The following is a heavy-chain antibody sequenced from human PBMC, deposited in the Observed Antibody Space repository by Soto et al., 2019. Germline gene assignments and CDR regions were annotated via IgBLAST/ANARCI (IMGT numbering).Heavy chain of an antibody. CDR3: ATMGTPVTGLYYFDY. CDR1: GGSISSSSYY. V-gene: IGHV4-30-4*08. J-gene: IGHJ4*02. Sequence: SETLSLTCTVSGGSISSSSYYWGWIRQPPGKGLEWIGFISYSGTTYYNASLRSRVSISVDTSKNQFSLDLSSVTAADTAVYYCATMGTPVTGLYYFDYWGQGTLVTVSS. D-gene: IGHD4-17*01. CDR2: ISYSGTT.